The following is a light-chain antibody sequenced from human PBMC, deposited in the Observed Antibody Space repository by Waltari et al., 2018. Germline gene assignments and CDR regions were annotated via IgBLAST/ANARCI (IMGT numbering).Light chain of an antibody. Sequence: QSLLTQPPSVSEAPGQRVTISCSGSRTNIGNTVLNWYQQLPGKPPKLLIYYDDLLPSGVSDRFSGSKSGTSASLTISGLQAEDEADYYCSSYAGGYTGLFGGGTKVTVL. CDR3: SSYAGGYTGL. J-gene: IGLJ2*01. CDR1: RTNIGNTV. CDR2: YDD. V-gene: IGLV1-36*01.